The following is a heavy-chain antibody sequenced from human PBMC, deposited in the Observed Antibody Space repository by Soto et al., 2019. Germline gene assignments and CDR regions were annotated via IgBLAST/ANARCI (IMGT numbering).Heavy chain of an antibody. CDR1: GGTFSSSA. J-gene: IGHJ4*02. D-gene: IGHD2-15*01. CDR2: IIPIFGTA. Sequence: GVSVEVSCTASGGTFSSSAISWVRQAPGQGLEWMGGIIPIFGTANYAQTFQGRVTITADESTSTAYMELSSLRSEDTAVYYCARDRYKCSGGSCYSFLFDYWGQGTLVTVSA. CDR3: ARDRYKCSGGSCYSFLFDY. V-gene: IGHV1-69*13.